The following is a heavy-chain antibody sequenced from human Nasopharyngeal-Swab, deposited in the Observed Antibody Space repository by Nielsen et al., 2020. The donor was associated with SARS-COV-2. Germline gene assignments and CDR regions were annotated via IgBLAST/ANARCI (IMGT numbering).Heavy chain of an antibody. CDR3: AKQPAADYGMDV. Sequence: GESLKISCAASGFTFSSYWMHWVRQAPGKGLVWVSRINSDGSSTSYADSVKGRFTISRDNAKNSLYLQMNSLRAEDTALYYCAKQPAADYGMDVWGQGTTVTVSS. CDR1: GFTFSSYW. J-gene: IGHJ6*02. D-gene: IGHD2-2*01. V-gene: IGHV3-74*01. CDR2: INSDGSST.